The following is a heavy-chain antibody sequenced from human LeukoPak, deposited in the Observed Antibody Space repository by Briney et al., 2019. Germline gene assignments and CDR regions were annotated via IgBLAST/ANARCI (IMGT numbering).Heavy chain of an antibody. CDR3: ARDRSFVVKDAFDI. V-gene: IGHV1-18*01. CDR1: GYTFTSYG. D-gene: IGHD2-21*01. CDR2: ISAYNGNT. Sequence: ASVKVSCKASGYTFTSYGISWVRQAPGQGLEWMGWISAYNGNTNYAQKLQGRVIMTTDTSTSTAYMELRSLRSDDTAVYYCARDRSFVVKDAFDIWGQGTMVTVSS. J-gene: IGHJ3*02.